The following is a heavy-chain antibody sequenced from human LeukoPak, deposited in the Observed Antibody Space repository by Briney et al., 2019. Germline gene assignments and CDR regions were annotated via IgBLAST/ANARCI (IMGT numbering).Heavy chain of an antibody. CDR3: AKEYIGSGGSYCMDV. D-gene: IGHD2-15*01. CDR2: ISWNSGSI. V-gene: IGHV3-9*01. J-gene: IGHJ6*02. Sequence: GGSLRLSCAASGFTFDDYAMHWVRQAPGKGLEWVSGISWNSGSIGYADSVKGRFTISRDNSKNTLYLQMNSLRAEDTAVYYCAKEYIGSGGSYCMDVWGQGTTVTVSS. CDR1: GFTFDDYA.